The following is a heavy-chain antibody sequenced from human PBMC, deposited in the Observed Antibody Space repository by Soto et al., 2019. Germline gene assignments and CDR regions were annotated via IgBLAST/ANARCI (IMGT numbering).Heavy chain of an antibody. CDR3: ATMERLFDC. Sequence: QLQLVESGGGVVQPGRSLRLSCAASGFTFSDYGMHWVRQAPGTGLEWVAVISYDGSDKYYADSVKGRFTISRDNSKNRVELQMNSRRAEDTAVYYCATMERLFDCWGQGTLVTVSS. J-gene: IGHJ4*02. CDR2: ISYDGSDK. V-gene: IGHV3-30*03. CDR1: GFTFSDYG. D-gene: IGHD3-3*01.